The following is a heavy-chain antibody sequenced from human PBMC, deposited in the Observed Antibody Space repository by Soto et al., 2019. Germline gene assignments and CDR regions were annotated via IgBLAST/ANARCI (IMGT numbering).Heavy chain of an antibody. CDR1: GDSVSSNSVT. CDR3: VRAIVGYGMDV. J-gene: IGHJ6*02. V-gene: IGHV6-1*01. D-gene: IGHD2-21*01. Sequence: QVQLQQSGPGLVKPSQTLSLTCAISGDSVSSNSVTWYWFRQSPSRGLEWLGRTYYRSKWYNDYAVSVKSLITINPDTSNNQFSLHLNSVTLEDTAVYYCVRAIVGYGMDVWGQGTTVTVSS. CDR2: TYYRSKWYN.